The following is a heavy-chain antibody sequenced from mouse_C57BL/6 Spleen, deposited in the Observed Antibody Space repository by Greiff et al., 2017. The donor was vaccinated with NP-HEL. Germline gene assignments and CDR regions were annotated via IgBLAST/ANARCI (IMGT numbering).Heavy chain of an antibody. D-gene: IGHD2-2*01. Sequence: VKVVESGPELVKPGASVKISCKASGYAFSSSWMNWVKQRPGKGLEWIGRIYPGDGDTNYNGKFKGKATLTADKSSSTAYMQLSSLTSEDSAVYFCARRGGYDEDYWGQGTTLTVSS. CDR1: GYAFSSSW. J-gene: IGHJ2*01. CDR2: IYPGDGDT. CDR3: ARRGGYDEDY. V-gene: IGHV1-82*01.